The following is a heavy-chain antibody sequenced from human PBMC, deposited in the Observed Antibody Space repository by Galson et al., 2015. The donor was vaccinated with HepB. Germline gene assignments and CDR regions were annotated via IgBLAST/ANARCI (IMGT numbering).Heavy chain of an antibody. CDR3: ARDYCSGSTCYLDH. J-gene: IGHJ4*02. CDR2: IDPNNGDT. V-gene: IGHV1-2*02. Sequence: SVKVSCKASGYTFTGYYLHWVRQAPGQGLEWMGWIDPNNGDTSHAQNFQGRVTMTRNMSVNTAYMELSSLRSDDAAVYYCARDYCSGSTCYLDHWGQGALITVS. CDR1: GYTFTGYY. D-gene: IGHD2-15*01.